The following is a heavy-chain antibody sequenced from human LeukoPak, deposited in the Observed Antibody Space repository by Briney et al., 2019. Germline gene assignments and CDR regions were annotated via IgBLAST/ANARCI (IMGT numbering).Heavy chain of an antibody. D-gene: IGHD3-22*01. CDR1: GGSISSGGYY. Sequence: SQTLSLTCTVSGGSISSGGYYWSWIRQPPGKGLEWIGYIYHSGSTYYNPSLKSRVTISVDRSKNQFSLKLNSVTAADTAVYYCARGLPPGSFYYYDSSPEYFQHWGQGTLVTVSS. V-gene: IGHV4-30-2*01. CDR2: IYHSGST. J-gene: IGHJ1*01. CDR3: ARGLPPGSFYYYDSSPEYFQH.